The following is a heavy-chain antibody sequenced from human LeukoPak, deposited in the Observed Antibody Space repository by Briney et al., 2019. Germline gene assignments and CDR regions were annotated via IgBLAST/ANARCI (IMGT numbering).Heavy chain of an antibody. CDR1: GYTFTSYY. CDR3: AREVMVRGVIITAPFDY. D-gene: IGHD3-10*01. V-gene: IGHV1-46*01. CDR2: INPSGGST. Sequence: ASVKVSCKASGYTFTSYYMHWVRQAPGQGLEWMGIINPSGGSTSYAQKFQGRVTMTRDTSTSTVYMELSSLRSEDTAVYYCAREVMVRGVIITAPFDYWGQGTLVTVSS. J-gene: IGHJ4*02.